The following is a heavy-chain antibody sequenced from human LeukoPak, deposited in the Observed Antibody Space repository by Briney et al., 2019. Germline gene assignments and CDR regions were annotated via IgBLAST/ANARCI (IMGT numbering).Heavy chain of an antibody. CDR2: IKQDGSET. CDR1: AFPFSSYW. CDR3: AKDRGY. Sequence: GGSLRLSCAASAFPFSSYWMSWVRQAPGKGLEWVVSIKQDGSETHYVDSVKGRFTIARDNSKNTLYLQMNSLRAEDTAVYYCAKDRGYWGQGTLVTVSS. V-gene: IGHV3-7*03. J-gene: IGHJ4*02.